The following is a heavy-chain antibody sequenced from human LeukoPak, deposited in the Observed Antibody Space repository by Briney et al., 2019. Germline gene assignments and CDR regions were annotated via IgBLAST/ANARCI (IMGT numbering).Heavy chain of an antibody. Sequence: PGGSLRLSCVASGCTFSSYAMTWVRQAPGKGLEWVSAISGGADYIYYGDSVKGRFTSSRDNSKRTLYLQMTYLRAEDTAVYYCAKNWGPGMAFYESWGQGTQVTVSS. V-gene: IGHV3-23*01. CDR2: ISGGADYI. D-gene: IGHD5-18*01. J-gene: IGHJ4*02. CDR1: GCTFSSYA. CDR3: AKNWGPGMAFYES.